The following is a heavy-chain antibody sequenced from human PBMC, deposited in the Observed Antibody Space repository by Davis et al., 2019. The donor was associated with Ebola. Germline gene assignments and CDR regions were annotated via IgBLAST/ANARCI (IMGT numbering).Heavy chain of an antibody. CDR1: GFTFNSYN. D-gene: IGHD4-23*01. CDR2: ISSSASYK. V-gene: IGHV3-21*05. Sequence: GESLKISCTASGFTFNSYNMNWVRQAPGKGPERVSSISSSASYKNYADSVKGRFTISRDDAKKSLYLQMDSLRAEDTAVYYCAQQLGDYGGNALRYWGQGTLVTVSS. CDR3: AQQLGDYGGNALRY. J-gene: IGHJ4*02.